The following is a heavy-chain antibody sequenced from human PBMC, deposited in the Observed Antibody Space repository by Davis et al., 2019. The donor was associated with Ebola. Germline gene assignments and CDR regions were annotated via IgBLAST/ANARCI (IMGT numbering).Heavy chain of an antibody. D-gene: IGHD6-13*01. V-gene: IGHV4-59*12. J-gene: IGHJ4*02. CDR1: GGSISSYY. CDR2: IYYSGST. CDR3: ARERQPYSSSILFDY. Sequence: SETLSLTCTVSGGSISSYYWSWIRQHPGKGLEWIGCIYYSGSTNYNPSLKSRVTISVDKSKNQFSLKLSSVTAADTAVYYCARERQPYSSSILFDYWGQGTLVTVSS.